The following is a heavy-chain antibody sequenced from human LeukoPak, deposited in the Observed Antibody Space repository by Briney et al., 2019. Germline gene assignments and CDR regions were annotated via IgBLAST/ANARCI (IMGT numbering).Heavy chain of an antibody. CDR1: GFTFSSYT. J-gene: IGHJ1*01. Sequence: GGSLRLSCAASGFTFSSYTMNWAREAPGRALEWVSCISYSSNYIYYADSVKGRFTISRDNTKNSLYLQMNSLRAEDTAVYYCARERGSGWGGGIQHWGQGTLVTVSS. V-gene: IGHV3-21*01. CDR2: ISYSSNYI. D-gene: IGHD6-19*01. CDR3: ARERGSGWGGGIQH.